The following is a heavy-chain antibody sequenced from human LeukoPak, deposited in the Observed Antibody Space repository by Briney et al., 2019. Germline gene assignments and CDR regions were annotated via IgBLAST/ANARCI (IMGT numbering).Heavy chain of an antibody. D-gene: IGHD3-3*01. CDR1: GDSISSYY. V-gene: IGHV4-59*08. Sequence: PSETLSLTCTVSGDSISSYYWSWIRQPPGKGLEWIGYMYYSGSTKYNPSLKSRVTISEYTYKIHFSLKLSSVTAADTSVYYYARPITIFGVVIIRDAFDIWGQGTMVTVSS. J-gene: IGHJ3*02. CDR2: MYYSGST. CDR3: ARPITIFGVVIIRDAFDI.